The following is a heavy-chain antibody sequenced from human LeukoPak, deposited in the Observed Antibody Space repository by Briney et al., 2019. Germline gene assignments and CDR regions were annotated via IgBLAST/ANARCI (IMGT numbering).Heavy chain of an antibody. V-gene: IGHV3-30*02. CDR1: GFTFSSYG. D-gene: IGHD1-26*01. J-gene: IGHJ4*02. CDR3: AKDLLPYSGSHGDY. Sequence: GGSLRLSCAASGFTFSSYGMHWDRQAPGKGLEWVAFIRYDGSNKYYADSVKGRFTISRDNSKNTLYLQMNSLRAEDTAVYYCAKDLLPYSGSHGDYWGQGTLVTVSS. CDR2: IRYDGSNK.